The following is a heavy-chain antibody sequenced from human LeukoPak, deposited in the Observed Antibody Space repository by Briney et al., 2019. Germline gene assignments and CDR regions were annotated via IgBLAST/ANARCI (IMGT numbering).Heavy chain of an antibody. CDR2: IKTDGSLV. CDR3: ARDLNWETY. D-gene: IGHD7-27*01. CDR1: GFTFSNAW. J-gene: IGHJ4*02. Sequence: GGSLRLSCAASGFTFSNAWMSWVCQAPGKGLEWVANIKTDGSLVYYVDSVKGRFTISRDNAKNSLYLQMNSLRAEDTAVYYCARDLNWETYWGQGTLVSVSS. V-gene: IGHV3-7*01.